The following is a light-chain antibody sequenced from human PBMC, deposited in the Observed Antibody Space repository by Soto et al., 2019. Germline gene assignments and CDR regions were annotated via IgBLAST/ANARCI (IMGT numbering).Light chain of an antibody. CDR2: ATS. V-gene: IGKV1-12*01. CDR3: QQTHSLPLS. Sequence: IQMTQSPSSVSASLGDRGSMTCRASQGVGGWLAWYQQKPGKVPKLLIYATSSLNSGVPSRFSGSGSGTDFTLSISSLQPEDFATYYCQQTHSLPLSFGPGTKVDIK. CDR1: QGVGGW. J-gene: IGKJ3*01.